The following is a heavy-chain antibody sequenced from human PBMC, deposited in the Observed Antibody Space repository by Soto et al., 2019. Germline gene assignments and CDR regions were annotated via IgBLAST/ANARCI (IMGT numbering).Heavy chain of an antibody. D-gene: IGHD1-26*01. CDR2: IYPGDSDT. Sequence: GESLKISCKGSGYSFTSYWIDWVRQMPGKGLEWMGIIYPGDSDTRYSPSFQGQVTISADKSISTAYLQWSSLKASDTAMYYCARQWEARSMADYYFDYWGQGTLVTVSS. V-gene: IGHV5-51*01. J-gene: IGHJ4*02. CDR3: ARQWEARSMADYYFDY. CDR1: GYSFTSYW.